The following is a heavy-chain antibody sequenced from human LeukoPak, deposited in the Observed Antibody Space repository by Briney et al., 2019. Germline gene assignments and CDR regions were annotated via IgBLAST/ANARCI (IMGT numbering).Heavy chain of an antibody. CDR3: ARGRSSMVRGYYYYYMDV. V-gene: IGHV4-39*07. Sequence: SETLSLTCTVSGGSIRSSGYYWGWIRQPRGKGLEWIGTIYYSGSTYYNPSLKSRVTISVDTSKNQFSLKLSSVTAADTAVYYCARGRSSMVRGYYYYYMDVWGKGTTVTISS. CDR2: IYYSGST. J-gene: IGHJ6*03. CDR1: GGSIRSSGYY. D-gene: IGHD3-10*01.